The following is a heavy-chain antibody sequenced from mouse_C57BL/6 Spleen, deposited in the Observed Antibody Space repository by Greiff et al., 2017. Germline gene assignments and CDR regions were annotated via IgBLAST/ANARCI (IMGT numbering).Heavy chain of an antibody. D-gene: IGHD2-4*01. J-gene: IGHJ1*03. CDR2: IYPGDGDT. V-gene: IGHV1-80*01. CDR1: GYAFSSYW. Sequence: QVQLQQSGAELVKPGASVKISCKASGYAFSSYWMNWVKQRPGKGLEWIGQIYPGDGDTNYNGKFKGKATLTADKSSSTAYMQLSSLTSEDSAVYFCAREGYDYTWYFDVWGTGTTVTVAS. CDR3: AREGYDYTWYFDV.